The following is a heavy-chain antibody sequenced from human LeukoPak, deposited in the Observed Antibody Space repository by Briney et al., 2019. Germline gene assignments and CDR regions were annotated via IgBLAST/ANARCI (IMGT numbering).Heavy chain of an antibody. CDR1: GGSISSYY. D-gene: IGHD2-2*01. V-gene: IGHV4-4*07. CDR2: IYTSGST. Sequence: PSETLSLTCTVSGGSISSYYWSWIRQPAGKGLEWIGRIYTSGSTNYNPSLKSRVTMSVDTSKNQFSLKLSSVTAADTAVYYCARSRVVPAATYYYYMDVWGKGTTVTISS. J-gene: IGHJ6*03. CDR3: ARSRVVPAATYYYYMDV.